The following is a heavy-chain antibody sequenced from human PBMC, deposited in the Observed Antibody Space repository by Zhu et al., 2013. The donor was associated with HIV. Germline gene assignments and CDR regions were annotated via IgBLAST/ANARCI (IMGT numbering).Heavy chain of an antibody. CDR3: ARDRANRFDY. V-gene: IGHV4-34*01. CDR2: INHSGST. Sequence: QVQLQQWGAGLLKPSETLSLTCAVYGGSFSGYYWSWIRQPPGKGLEWIGEINHSGSTNYNPSLKSRVTISVDTSKNQFSLKLSSVTAADTAVYYCARDRANRFDYWGQGTLVTVSS. CDR1: GGSFSGYY. J-gene: IGHJ4*02.